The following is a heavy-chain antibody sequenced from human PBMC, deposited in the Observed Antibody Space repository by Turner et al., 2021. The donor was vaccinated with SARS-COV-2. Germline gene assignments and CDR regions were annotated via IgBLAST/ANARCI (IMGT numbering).Heavy chain of an antibody. CDR2: ISSSSSYI. D-gene: IGHD3-22*01. V-gene: IGHV3-21*01. CDR1: GFTFSSYS. CDR3: ARGTYYDDSSTYRGTNWFDP. Sequence: EVQLVASGGGLVKPGGSLRLSCAASGFTFSSYSMNWVRQAPGKGLEWVSSISSSSSYIYNADSMKGRITISRDNAKNSLYLQMNSLRAEDTAVYYWARGTYYDDSSTYRGTNWFDPWGQGTLVTVSS. J-gene: IGHJ5*02.